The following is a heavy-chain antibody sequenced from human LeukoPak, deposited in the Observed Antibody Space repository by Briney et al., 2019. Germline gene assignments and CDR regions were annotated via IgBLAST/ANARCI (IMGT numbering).Heavy chain of an antibody. D-gene: IGHD6-6*01. J-gene: IGHJ4*02. Sequence: GASVKVSCKASGGTFSSYAISWVRQAPGQGLEWMGGIIPIFGTANYAQKFQGRVTITADESTSTAYMELSSLRSEDTAVYYCARVRTPGQLVSSSDFDYWGQGTLVTVSS. V-gene: IGHV1-69*13. CDR3: ARVRTPGQLVSSSDFDY. CDR2: IIPIFGTA. CDR1: GGTFSSYA.